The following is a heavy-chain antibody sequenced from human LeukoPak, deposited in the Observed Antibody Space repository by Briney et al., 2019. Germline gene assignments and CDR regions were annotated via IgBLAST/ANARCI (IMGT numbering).Heavy chain of an antibody. CDR3: ARHLDYDYVWGSYRRYYFDY. CDR1: GYSFTSYW. V-gene: IGHV5-51*01. D-gene: IGHD3-16*02. J-gene: IGHJ4*02. Sequence: PGESLKISCKGSGYSFTSYWIGWVRQMPGKGLEWMGIIYPGDSDTRYSPSFQGQVPISADKSISTAYLQWSSLKASDTAMYYCARHLDYDYVWGSYRRYYFDYWGQGTLVTVSS. CDR2: IYPGDSDT.